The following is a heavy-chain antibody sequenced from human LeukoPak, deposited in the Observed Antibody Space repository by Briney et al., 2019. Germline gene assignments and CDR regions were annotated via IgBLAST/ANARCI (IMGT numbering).Heavy chain of an antibody. CDR3: ARAVTTSVYYYYGMDV. Sequence: QTGGSLRLPCAASGFTFSSYWMHWVRQAPGKGLVWVSRINSDGSSTSYADSVKGRFTISRDNAKNTLYLQMNSLRAEDTAVYYCARAVTTSVYYYYGMDVWGQGTTVTVSS. V-gene: IGHV3-74*01. D-gene: IGHD4-17*01. J-gene: IGHJ6*02. CDR1: GFTFSSYW. CDR2: INSDGSST.